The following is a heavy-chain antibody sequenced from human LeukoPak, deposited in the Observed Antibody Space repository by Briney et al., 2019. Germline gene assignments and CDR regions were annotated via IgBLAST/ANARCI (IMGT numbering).Heavy chain of an antibody. D-gene: IGHD3-22*01. V-gene: IGHV3-53*01. Sequence: GGSLRLSCAASGFTVSSSYMSWVRQAPGKELEWVSVIYSGGSTYYADSVNGRFTISRDDSKNTAYLQMNSLKTEDTAVYYCTRRYYYDSSGSYQGDFWGQGTLVTVSS. CDR1: GFTVSSSY. CDR2: IYSGGST. J-gene: IGHJ4*02. CDR3: TRRYYYDSSGSYQGDF.